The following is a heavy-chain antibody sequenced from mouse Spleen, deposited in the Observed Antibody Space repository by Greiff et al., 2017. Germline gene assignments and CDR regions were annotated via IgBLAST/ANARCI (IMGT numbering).Heavy chain of an antibody. J-gene: IGHJ4*01. D-gene: IGHD3-1*01. CDR2: INPSSGYT. Sequence: VQLQQSGAELAKPGASVKLSCKASGYTFTSYWMHWVKQRPGQGLEWIGYINPSSGYTKYNQKFKDKATLTADKSSSTAYMQLSSLTYEDSAVYYCARGELGPPYAMDYWGQGTSVTVSS. CDR1: GYTFTSYW. V-gene: IGHV1-7*01. CDR3: ARGELGPPYAMDY.